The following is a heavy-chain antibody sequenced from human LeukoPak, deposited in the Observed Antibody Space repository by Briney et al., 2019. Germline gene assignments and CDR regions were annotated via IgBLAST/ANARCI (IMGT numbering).Heavy chain of an antibody. CDR2: IYYGGNT. V-gene: IGHV4-39*01. CDR3: ATPLMTTADY. D-gene: IGHD4-17*01. J-gene: IGHJ4*02. Sequence: KASETLSLTCTVSGGSISSSSYYWGWIRQPPGKGLEWIGSIYYGGNTYYNPSLKSRVTISVDTSKNQISLKLSSVTAADTAMYYCATPLMTTADYWGQGMLVTVSS. CDR1: GGSISSSSYY.